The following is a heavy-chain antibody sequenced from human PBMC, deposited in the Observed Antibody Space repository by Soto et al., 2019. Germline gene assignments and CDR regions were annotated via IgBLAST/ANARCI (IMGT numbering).Heavy chain of an antibody. J-gene: IGHJ5*02. CDR3: ARVGPFRRTTYGRITFGGVIVNWFDP. CDR1: GGSFSGYY. Sequence: SETLSLTCAVYGGSFSGYYWSWIRQPPGKGLEWIGEINHSGSTNYNPSLKSRVTISVDTSKNQFSLKLSSVTAADTAVYYCARVGPFRRTTYGRITFGGVIVNWFDPWGQGTLVTVSS. CDR2: INHSGST. D-gene: IGHD3-16*02. V-gene: IGHV4-34*01.